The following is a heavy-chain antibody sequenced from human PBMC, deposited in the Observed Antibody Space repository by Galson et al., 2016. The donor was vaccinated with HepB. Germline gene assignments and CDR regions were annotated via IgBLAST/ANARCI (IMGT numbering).Heavy chain of an antibody. J-gene: IGHJ4*02. CDR3: LGFGY. CDR2: IKQDGTQK. CDR1: GFTFSNYW. D-gene: IGHD3-10*01. Sequence: SLRLSCAASGFTFSNYWMSWVRQAPGEGLEWLVNIKQDGTQKDYVDSVKGRFTISRDNAKNSLYLQMNSLRAEDTAVYYCLGFGYWGQGTLVTVSS. V-gene: IGHV3-7*01.